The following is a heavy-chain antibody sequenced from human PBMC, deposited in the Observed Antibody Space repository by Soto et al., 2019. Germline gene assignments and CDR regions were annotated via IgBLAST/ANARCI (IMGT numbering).Heavy chain of an antibody. CDR3: ARGSSIAGLYYGMDV. J-gene: IGHJ6*02. V-gene: IGHV4-31*03. D-gene: IGHD6-6*01. CDR1: GGSISSGGYY. Sequence: QVQLQESGPGLVKPSQTLSLTCTVSGGSISSGGYYWTWIRQHPGKGLEWIGYNYYSGITYYNPSLKSRVTLSLDTSKNQSSLKLSSVTAADTAVYYCARGSSIAGLYYGMDVWGQGTTVTVPS. CDR2: NYYSGIT.